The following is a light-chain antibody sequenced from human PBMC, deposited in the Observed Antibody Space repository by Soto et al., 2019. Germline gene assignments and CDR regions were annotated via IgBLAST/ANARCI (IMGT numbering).Light chain of an antibody. J-gene: IGKJ5*01. Sequence: DIVMTQSPDSLAVSLGERAPIDCKSSQSVFYSSNNKNYLAWYQQKPGQPPKLLIYWASTRESGVPDRFSGSGSGTDFTLTISSLQAEDVAVYYCQQYYSTSLAFGQGTRLEIK. V-gene: IGKV4-1*01. CDR2: WAS. CDR3: QQYYSTSLA. CDR1: QSVFYSSNNKNY.